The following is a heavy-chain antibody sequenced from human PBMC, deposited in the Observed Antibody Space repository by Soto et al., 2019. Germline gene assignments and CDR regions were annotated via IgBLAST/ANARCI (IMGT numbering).Heavy chain of an antibody. Sequence: GVSLRLSCSASGFTFTNYEMNWARQAPGKGLEWISYISSSGKTISYADSVKGRFTISRDNAKNSLYLQMNSLRAEDTAVYYCERDPEKYSGSDLGIDYRGQGTLVTVSS. J-gene: IGHJ4*02. V-gene: IGHV3-48*03. CDR1: GFTFTNYE. CDR2: ISSSGKTI. CDR3: ERDPEKYSGSDLGIDY. D-gene: IGHD5-12*01.